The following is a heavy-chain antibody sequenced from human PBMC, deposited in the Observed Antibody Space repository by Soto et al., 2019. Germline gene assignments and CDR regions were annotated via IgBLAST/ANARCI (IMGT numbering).Heavy chain of an antibody. J-gene: IGHJ5*02. Sequence: PSETLSLTCAVYGGSFSGYYWSWIRQPPGKGLEWIGEINHSGSTNYNPSLKSRVTISVDTSKNQFSLKLSSVTAADTAVYYCARKRARSWFDPWGHGTLVTVSS. CDR2: INHSGST. CDR1: GGSFSGYY. V-gene: IGHV4-34*01. CDR3: ARKRARSWFDP. D-gene: IGHD6-25*01.